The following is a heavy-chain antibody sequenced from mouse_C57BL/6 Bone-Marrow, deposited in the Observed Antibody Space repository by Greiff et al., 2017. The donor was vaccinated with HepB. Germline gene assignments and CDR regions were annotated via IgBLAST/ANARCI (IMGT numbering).Heavy chain of an antibody. CDR2: ISSGGDYI. J-gene: IGHJ4*01. D-gene: IGHD2-12*01. CDR1: GFTFSSYA. CDR3: TRDTLLGYAMDY. Sequence: DVHLVESGEGLVKPGGFLKLFCAASGFTFSSYAMSWVRQTPEKRLEWVAYISSGGDYIYYADTVKGRFTISRDNARNTLYQQMSRLKSEDTAMYYCTRDTLLGYAMDYWGQGTSVTVSS. V-gene: IGHV5-9-1*02.